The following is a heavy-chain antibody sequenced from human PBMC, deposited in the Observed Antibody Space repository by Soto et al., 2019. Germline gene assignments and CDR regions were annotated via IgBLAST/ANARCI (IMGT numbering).Heavy chain of an antibody. D-gene: IGHD1-1*01. CDR3: ADVTWNRHYLT. CDR2: IRNEPYGYTT. CDR1: GFSLSDHY. V-gene: IGHV3-72*01. Sequence: EVQLVASGGGLVQPGGSLRLSCVASGFSLSDHYMDWVRQAPGKGLEWLGLIRNEPYGYTTNYAASVKGRFTISRDDSKNSLVLQRDSLTAEGAAIFYCADVTWNRHYLTWGQGTLVTVSS. J-gene: IGHJ4*02.